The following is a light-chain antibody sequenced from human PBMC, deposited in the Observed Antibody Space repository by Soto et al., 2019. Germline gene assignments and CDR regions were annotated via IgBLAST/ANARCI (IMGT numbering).Light chain of an antibody. Sequence: EIVLTQSPGTLSLSPGERATLSCRASQSVSSSYLAWYQQKPGQAPRLLIYGASSRATGIPHRFSGSGSGTDFTLTISRLEPEDFAVYSCQQYGSSPTWTFGQGTKVEIK. V-gene: IGKV3-20*01. CDR2: GAS. CDR3: QQYGSSPTWT. J-gene: IGKJ1*01. CDR1: QSVSSSY.